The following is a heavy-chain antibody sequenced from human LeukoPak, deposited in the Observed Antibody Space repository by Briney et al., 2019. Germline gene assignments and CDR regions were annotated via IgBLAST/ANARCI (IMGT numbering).Heavy chain of an antibody. CDR2: ISGSGNNT. J-gene: IGHJ4*02. CDR1: GFTFSSYA. D-gene: IGHD6-19*01. V-gene: IGHV3-23*01. CDR3: AKDRQWLTANFDY. Sequence: GGSLRLSCAASGFTFSSYAMSWVRQAPGKGLEWVSAISGSGNNTYHADSVKGRFTISRDNSKNTLYLQMNSLRAEDTAVYYCAKDRQWLTANFDYWGQGTLVTVSS.